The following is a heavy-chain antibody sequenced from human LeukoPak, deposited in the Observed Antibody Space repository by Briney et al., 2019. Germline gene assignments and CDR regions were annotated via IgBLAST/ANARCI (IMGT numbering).Heavy chain of an antibody. CDR3: ARDIRHAFDI. Sequence: ALVKVSCKASGYTFTGYYLHWVRQAPGQGLEWMGWINPNSGDTKYAQKFQGRVTMTTETSISTAYMELNSLRSDDTAVYSCARDIRHAFDIWGQGTMVVVSS. CDR2: INPNSGDT. CDR1: GYTFTGYY. J-gene: IGHJ3*02. V-gene: IGHV1-2*02.